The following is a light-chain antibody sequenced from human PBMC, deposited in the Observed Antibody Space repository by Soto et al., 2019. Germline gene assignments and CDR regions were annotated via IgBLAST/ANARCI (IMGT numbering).Light chain of an antibody. Sequence: ESMLTQSPATLSLSPGERATLSFGSSQGVRSYLAWYQQKPGQAPRLLIYDASNRAPGIPARFSGSGSGTDFTLTISSLEPDDFAVYYCQQRSSWPRITFGQGTRLEIK. CDR1: QGVRSY. CDR3: QQRSSWPRIT. J-gene: IGKJ5*01. CDR2: DAS. V-gene: IGKV3-11*01.